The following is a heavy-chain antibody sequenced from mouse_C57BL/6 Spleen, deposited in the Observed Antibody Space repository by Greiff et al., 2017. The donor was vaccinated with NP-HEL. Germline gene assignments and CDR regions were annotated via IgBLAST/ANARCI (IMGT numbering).Heavy chain of an antibody. V-gene: IGHV1-61*01. CDR1: GYTFTSYW. D-gene: IGHD1-1*01. CDR3: ARGFYYGRVLDY. J-gene: IGHJ2*01. CDR2: IYPSDSET. Sequence: VQLHQPGAELVRPGSSVKLSCKASGYTFTSYWMDWVKQRPGQGLEWIGNIYPSDSETHYNQKFKDKATLTVDKSSSTAYMQLSSLTSEDSAVYYCARGFYYGRVLDYWGQGTTLTVSS.